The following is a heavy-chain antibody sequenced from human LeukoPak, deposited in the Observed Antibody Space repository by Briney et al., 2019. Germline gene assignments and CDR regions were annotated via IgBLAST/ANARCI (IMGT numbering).Heavy chain of an antibody. J-gene: IGHJ5*02. D-gene: IGHD3-3*01. CDR2: IYYSGST. CDR1: GGSISSGDHY. Sequence: SQTLSLTCTVSGGSISSGDHYWSWIRQPPGKGLEWIGYIYYSGSTYYNPSLKSRVTISVDTSKNQFSLKLSSVTAADTAVYYCASTISTSPGWFDPWGQGTLVTVSS. CDR3: ASTISTSPGWFDP. V-gene: IGHV4-30-4*08.